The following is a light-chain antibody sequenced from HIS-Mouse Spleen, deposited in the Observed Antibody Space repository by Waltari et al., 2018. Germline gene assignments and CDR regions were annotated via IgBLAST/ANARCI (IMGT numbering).Light chain of an antibody. CDR1: SSDVGGYNY. CDR3: CSYAGSYRV. Sequence: QSALTQPRSVSGSPGQSVTISCTGTSSDVGGYNYVSWYQQHPGKAPKLMIYDVSKRPPGVPDRVSGSKSGNTASLTISGLQAEDEADYYCCSYAGSYRVFGTGTKVTVL. V-gene: IGLV2-11*01. J-gene: IGLJ1*01. CDR2: DVS.